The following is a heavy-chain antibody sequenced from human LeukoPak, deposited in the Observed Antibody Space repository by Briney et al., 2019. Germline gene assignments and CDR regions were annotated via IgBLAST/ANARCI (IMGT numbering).Heavy chain of an antibody. CDR3: ARDPRITIFGLVIMDVNYCYYMDV. V-gene: IGHV3-23*01. J-gene: IGHJ6*03. Sequence: PGGSLRLSCAASGFTFSSYAMSWVRQAPGKGLEWVSAISGSGGSTYYADSVKGRFTISRDNTKNSLYLQMNSLRAEDTAVYYCARDPRITIFGLVIMDVNYCYYMDVWGKGTTVTVSS. CDR1: GFTFSSYA. D-gene: IGHD3-3*01. CDR2: ISGSGGST.